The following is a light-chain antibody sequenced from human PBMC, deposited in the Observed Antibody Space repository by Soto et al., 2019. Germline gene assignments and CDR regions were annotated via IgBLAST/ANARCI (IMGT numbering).Light chain of an antibody. CDR3: QQRSNWPPVIT. Sequence: EIVLTQSPATLSLSPGERVTLSCRASQSFSSYLAWYQQKPGQAPRLLIYDASKRATGIPARFSGRGSGPEFTLTISSLEPEDFAVYYCQQRSNWPPVITFGQGTRLEIK. CDR2: DAS. CDR1: QSFSSY. V-gene: IGKV3-11*01. J-gene: IGKJ5*01.